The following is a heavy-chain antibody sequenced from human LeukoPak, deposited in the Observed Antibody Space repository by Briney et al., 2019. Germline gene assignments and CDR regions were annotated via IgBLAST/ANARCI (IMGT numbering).Heavy chain of an antibody. D-gene: IGHD3-3*01. J-gene: IGHJ4*02. CDR3: ARDQVGRSAPVLRFLEWLLDY. CDR2: ISYSGSI. CDR1: GDSISSYY. Sequence: SETLSLTCTVSGDSISSYYWSWIRQPPGKGLEWIAYISYSGSIYYSPSLKSRATISVDTSKNQVSLKLSSVTAADTALYYCARDQVGRSAPVLRFLEWLLDYWGQGTLVTVSS. V-gene: IGHV4-59*12.